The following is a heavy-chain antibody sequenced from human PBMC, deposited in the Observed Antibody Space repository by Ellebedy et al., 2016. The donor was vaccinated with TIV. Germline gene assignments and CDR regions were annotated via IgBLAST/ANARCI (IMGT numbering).Heavy chain of an antibody. J-gene: IGHJ5*02. D-gene: IGHD6-19*01. CDR3: AREGPGYSSGWCSALDP. Sequence: AASVKVSCKASGGTFSSYAISWVRQAPGQGLEWMGRIIPILGIANYAQNFQGRVTITADKSTSTAYMELSSLRSDDTAVYYCAREGPGYSSGWCSALDPWGQGTLVTVSS. V-gene: IGHV1-69*04. CDR2: IIPILGIA. CDR1: GGTFSSYA.